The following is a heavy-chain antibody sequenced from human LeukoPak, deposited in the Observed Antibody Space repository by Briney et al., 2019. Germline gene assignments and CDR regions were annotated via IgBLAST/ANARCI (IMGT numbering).Heavy chain of an antibody. CDR3: ARMAGQDAYYDYVWGSYRHDFDY. V-gene: IGHV3-21*01. J-gene: IGHJ4*02. CDR1: GFTFSSYS. D-gene: IGHD3-16*02. Sequence: GGSLRLSCAASGFTFSSYSMNWVRQAPGKGLEWVSSISSSSSYIYYADSVKGRFTISRDNAKNSLYLQMNSLRAEDTAVYYCARMAGQDAYYDYVWGSYRHDFDYWGQGTLVTVSS. CDR2: ISSSSSYI.